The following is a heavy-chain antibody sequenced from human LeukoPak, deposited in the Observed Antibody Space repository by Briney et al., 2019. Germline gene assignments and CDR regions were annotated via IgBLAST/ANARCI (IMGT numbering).Heavy chain of an antibody. CDR3: ARGGYSYGSNYMDV. V-gene: IGHV1-2*02. CDR1: GGTFSSYA. J-gene: IGHJ6*03. CDR2: INPNSGGT. D-gene: IGHD5-18*01. Sequence: GASVKVSCKASGGTFSSYAISWVRQAPGQGLEWMGWINPNSGGTNYAQKFQGRVTMTRDTSISTAYMELSRLRSDDTAVYYCARGGYSYGSNYMDVWGKGTTVTVSS.